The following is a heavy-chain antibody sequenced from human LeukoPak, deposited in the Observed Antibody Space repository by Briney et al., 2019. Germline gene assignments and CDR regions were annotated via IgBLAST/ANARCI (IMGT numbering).Heavy chain of an antibody. CDR2: IYTSGST. V-gene: IGHV4-61*02. CDR3: AREGLFKWSRYYMDV. CDR1: GGSISSGSYY. J-gene: IGHJ6*03. Sequence: SETLSLTCTVSGGSISSGSYYWSWIRQPAGKGLEWIGRIYTSGSTHYNPSLKSRVTISVDTSKNQFSLQLNSVTPEDTAVYFCAREGLFKWSRYYMDVWGKGTTVTVSS. D-gene: IGHD3-3*01.